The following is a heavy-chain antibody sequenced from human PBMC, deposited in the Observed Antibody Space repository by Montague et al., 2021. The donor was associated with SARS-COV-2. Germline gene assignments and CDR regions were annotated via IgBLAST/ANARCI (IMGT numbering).Heavy chain of an antibody. D-gene: IGHD3-22*01. CDR1: GGSISGYY. CDR3: ARDTLVVSYYDYGVDV. CDR2: IYSSGST. Sequence: SETLSLTCTVSGGSISGYYWNWIRQPPGTGLDLIGYIYSSGSTNYNPSLKSRVTMSVDTSKNQLSLNLSSVTAADTAVYYCARDTLVVSYYDYGVDVRGQGTTVTVAS. J-gene: IGHJ6*02. V-gene: IGHV4-59*13.